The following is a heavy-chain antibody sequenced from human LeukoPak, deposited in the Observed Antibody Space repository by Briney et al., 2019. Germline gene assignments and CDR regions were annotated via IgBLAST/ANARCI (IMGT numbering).Heavy chain of an antibody. CDR3: ARDRGDYCSSTSCYGGVDY. J-gene: IGHJ4*02. Sequence: PSETLCLTCTVSGGSISSGDYYWSWIRQPPGKGLEWIGYIYYSGSTYYNPSLKSRVTISVDTSKNQFSLKLSSVTAADTAVYYCARDRGDYCSSTSCYGGVDYWGQGTLVTVSS. CDR1: GGSISSGDYY. V-gene: IGHV4-30-4*08. D-gene: IGHD2-2*01. CDR2: IYYSGST.